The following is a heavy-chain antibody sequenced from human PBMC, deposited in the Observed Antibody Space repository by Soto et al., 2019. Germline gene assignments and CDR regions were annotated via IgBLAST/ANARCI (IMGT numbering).Heavy chain of an antibody. CDR3: ARGVVVVAAAMFRYFDL. CDR2: ISTNTGNT. Sequence: QVQLVQSGTEVKKPGASVKVSCRASGYTFTGYGISWVRQAPGQGLEWMGWISTNTGNTKYAQKLQGRVTMTKDTSTNSVFRELTSLRSDDTAVYYCARGVVVVAAAMFRYFDLWGRGTLVTVSS. J-gene: IGHJ2*01. D-gene: IGHD2-2*01. V-gene: IGHV1-18*01. CDR1: GYTFTGYG.